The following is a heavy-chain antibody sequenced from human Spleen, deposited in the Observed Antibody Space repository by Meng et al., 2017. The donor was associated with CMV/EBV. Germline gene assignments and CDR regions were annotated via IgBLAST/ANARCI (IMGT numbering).Heavy chain of an antibody. D-gene: IGHD6-25*01. Sequence: SGASVSSSSSSWASLRQPPGKGLEWIATVYYSGSAFSNPSLKGRVPLSLDTPNNQHSLRLTSVTGADAAVYYCARGDVAATVGLWFDPWGQGTLVTVSS. CDR1: GASVSSSSSS. CDR3: ARGDVAATVGLWFDP. J-gene: IGHJ5*02. CDR2: VYYSGSA. V-gene: IGHV4-39*07.